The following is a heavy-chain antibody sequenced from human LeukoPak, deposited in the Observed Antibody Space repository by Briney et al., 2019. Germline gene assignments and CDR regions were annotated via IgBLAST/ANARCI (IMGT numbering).Heavy chain of an antibody. CDR3: AKVWQPTKENWFDP. D-gene: IGHD2-8*01. V-gene: IGHV3-30*18. Sequence: GGSLRLSCAASGFTFSSYGMHWVRQAPGKGLEWVAVMSYDGSNKYYADSVKGRFTISRDNSKNTLYLQMNSLRAEDTAVYYCAKVWQPTKENWFDPWGQGTLVTVSS. CDR1: GFTFSSYG. J-gene: IGHJ5*02. CDR2: MSYDGSNK.